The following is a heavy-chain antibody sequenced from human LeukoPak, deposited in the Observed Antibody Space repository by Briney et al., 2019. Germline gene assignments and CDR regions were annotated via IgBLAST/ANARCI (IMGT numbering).Heavy chain of an antibody. Sequence: PGGSLRLSCAASGFTVSSNYMSWVRQAPGKGLEWVSVIYSGGSTYYADSVKGRFTISRDNSKNTLYLQMNSLRAEDTAVYYCAKGLGSSAYYPVDYWGQGTLVTVSS. V-gene: IGHV3-53*01. J-gene: IGHJ4*02. CDR1: GFTVSSNY. CDR2: IYSGGST. D-gene: IGHD3-22*01. CDR3: AKGLGSSAYYPVDY.